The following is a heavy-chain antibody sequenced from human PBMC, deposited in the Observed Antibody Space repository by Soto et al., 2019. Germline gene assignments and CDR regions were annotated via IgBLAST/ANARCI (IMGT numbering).Heavy chain of an antibody. Sequence: GASVKVSCKASGYTFTSYAMHWVRQAPGQRLEWMGWINTGNGNTKYSQKFQGRVTITRDTSASTAYMELSSLRSEDTAVYYCARDEVSIAVAGPLDYWGQGTLVTVSS. CDR3: ARDEVSIAVAGPLDY. CDR2: INTGNGNT. CDR1: GYTFTSYA. V-gene: IGHV1-3*04. D-gene: IGHD6-19*01. J-gene: IGHJ4*02.